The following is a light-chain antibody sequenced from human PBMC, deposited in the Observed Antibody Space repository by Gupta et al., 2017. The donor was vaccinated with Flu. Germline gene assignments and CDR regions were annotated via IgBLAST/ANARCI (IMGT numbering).Light chain of an antibody. Sequence: QSALTQPVSVSGSPGQSIIISCTGTSGEVGDYNYVSWYQQHPGKAPKLIIFGVSNRPSGVSNRFSGSKSGNTASLTISGLQPEDEADYYCTSYTTTSALERVFGGGTKLTVL. V-gene: IGLV2-14*01. CDR1: SGEVGDYNY. J-gene: IGLJ2*01. CDR3: TSYTTTSALERV. CDR2: GVS.